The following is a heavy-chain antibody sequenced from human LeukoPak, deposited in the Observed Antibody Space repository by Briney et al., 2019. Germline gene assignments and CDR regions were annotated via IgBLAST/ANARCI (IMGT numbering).Heavy chain of an antibody. J-gene: IGHJ4*02. Sequence: ASVKVSCKASGYTFTGYYMHWVRQAPGQGLEWMGWINPNSGGTNYAQKFQGRVTMTRDTSISTAYMELSRLRSDDTAVYYCARASGSYYDSSDLLIDYWGQGTLVTVSS. CDR1: GYTFTGYY. V-gene: IGHV1-2*02. CDR3: ARASGSYYDSSDLLIDY. CDR2: INPNSGGT. D-gene: IGHD3-22*01.